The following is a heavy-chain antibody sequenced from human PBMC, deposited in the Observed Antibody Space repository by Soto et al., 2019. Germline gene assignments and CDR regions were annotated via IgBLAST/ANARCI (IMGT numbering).Heavy chain of an antibody. Sequence: SVKVSCKACRGAFTSYAISLVRQAPVQGLEWMGGIIPIFGTANYAQKFQGRVTITADESTSTAYMELSSLRSEDTAVYYCAREFSLESLRYFDGPPRRHWFDPWGQG. J-gene: IGHJ5*02. D-gene: IGHD3-9*01. CDR2: IIPIFGTA. CDR1: RGAFTSYA. CDR3: AREFSLESLRYFDGPPRRHWFDP. V-gene: IGHV1-69*13.